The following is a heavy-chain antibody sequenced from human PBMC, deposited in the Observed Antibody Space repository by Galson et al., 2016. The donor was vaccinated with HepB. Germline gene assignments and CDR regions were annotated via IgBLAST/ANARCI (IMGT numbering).Heavy chain of an antibody. J-gene: IGHJ4*02. CDR3: ARESSIAAAGVLDY. D-gene: IGHD6-13*01. V-gene: IGHV3-33*08. Sequence: SLRLSCAASGFTFSNYAMSWVRQAPGKGLEWVAVIWYDGSNKYYADSVKGRFTISRDNSKNTRYLQMNSLRAEDTAVYYCARESSIAAAGVLDYWGQGTLVTVSS. CDR1: GFTFSNYA. CDR2: IWYDGSNK.